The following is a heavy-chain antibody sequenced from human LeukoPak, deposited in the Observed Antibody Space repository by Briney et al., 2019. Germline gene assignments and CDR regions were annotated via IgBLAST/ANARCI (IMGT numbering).Heavy chain of an antibody. V-gene: IGHV5-51*01. D-gene: IGHD2-2*01. CDR3: ARRDGYCSSTSCYADYYYGMDV. CDR2: ICPGDSDT. CDR1: GYSFTSYW. Sequence: GESLKISCKGSGYSFTSYWIVWVRQMPGKGLERMGIICPGDSDTTYSPSFQGQVTISADKSVSTAYLQWSSLKASDTAMYYCARRDGYCSSTSCYADYYYGMDVWGQGTTVTVSS. J-gene: IGHJ6*02.